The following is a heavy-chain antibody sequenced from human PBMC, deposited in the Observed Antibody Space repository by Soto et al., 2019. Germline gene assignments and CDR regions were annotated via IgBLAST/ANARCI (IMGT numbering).Heavy chain of an antibody. D-gene: IGHD6-19*01. CDR1: GYTFTSYY. CDR3: TRSDTGITGVAVPKFVPHRYYFDY. V-gene: IGHV1-46*01. CDR2: INPSGGST. Sequence: ASVKVSCKASGYTFTSYYMHWVRQAPGQGLEWMGIINPSGGSTSYAQKFQGRVTMTRDTSTSTVYMELSSLRSEDTAVYYCTRSDTGITGVAVPKFVPHRYYFDYWGQGTLVTVSS. J-gene: IGHJ4*02.